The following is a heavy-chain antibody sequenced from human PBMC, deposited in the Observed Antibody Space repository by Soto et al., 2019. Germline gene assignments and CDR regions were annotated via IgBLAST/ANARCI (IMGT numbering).Heavy chain of an antibody. D-gene: IGHD1-1*01. CDR3: ARDRDDHYYYYGMDV. J-gene: IGHJ6*02. Sequence: GGSLRLSCAAPGFTFSSYEMNWVRQAPGKGLEWVSYISSSGSTIYYADSVKGRFTISRDNAKNSLYLQMNSLRAEDTAVYYCARDRDDHYYYYGMDVWGQGTTVTVSS. CDR2: ISSSGSTI. CDR1: GFTFSSYE. V-gene: IGHV3-48*03.